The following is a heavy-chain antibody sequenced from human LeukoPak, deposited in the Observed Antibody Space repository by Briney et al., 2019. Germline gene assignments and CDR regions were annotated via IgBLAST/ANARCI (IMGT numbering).Heavy chain of an antibody. CDR2: IYYSGST. D-gene: IGHD6-13*01. Sequence: SETLSLTCAVSGYSISSGYYWGWLRQSPGKGLEWIGTIYYSGSTYYNPSLKSRVTISIDTSKNQFSLKLSSVTAADTAVYYCARDSSISCFFTWGQGTLVTVSS. CDR3: ARDSSISCFFT. CDR1: GYSISSGYY. V-gene: IGHV4-38-2*01. J-gene: IGHJ5*02.